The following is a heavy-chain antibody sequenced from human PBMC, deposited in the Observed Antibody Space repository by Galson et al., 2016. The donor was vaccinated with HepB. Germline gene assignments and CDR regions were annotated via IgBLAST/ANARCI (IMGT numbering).Heavy chain of an antibody. CDR1: GFTFSSYA. CDR2: ISYDGSNK. Sequence: SLRLSCAASGFTFSSYAMHWVRQAPGQGLEWVAVISYDGSNKYYADSVKGRFTISRDNSKNTLYLQMNSLRAEDTAVYYCARARGYSGYDLGYWGQGTLVTVSS. CDR3: ARARGYSGYDLGY. V-gene: IGHV3-30-3*01. J-gene: IGHJ4*02. D-gene: IGHD5-12*01.